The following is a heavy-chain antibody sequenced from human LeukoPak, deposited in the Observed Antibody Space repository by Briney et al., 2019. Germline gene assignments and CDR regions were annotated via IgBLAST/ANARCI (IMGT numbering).Heavy chain of an antibody. CDR2: INDDGSST. J-gene: IGHJ6*02. V-gene: IGHV3-74*01. CDR1: GFTFSSYL. Sequence: GGSLRLSCAASGFTFSSYLMHWVRQAPGKGLVWVSHINDDGSSTIYADSVKGRFTVSRDNSKNSLYLQMNSLRTEDTALYYCAKDIKWVAYYYYDMDVWGQGTTVTVSS. D-gene: IGHD6-19*01. CDR3: AKDIKWVAYYYYDMDV.